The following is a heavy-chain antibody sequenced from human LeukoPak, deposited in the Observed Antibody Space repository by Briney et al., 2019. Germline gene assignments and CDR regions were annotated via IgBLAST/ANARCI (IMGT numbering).Heavy chain of an antibody. Sequence: SVKVSCKASGGTFSSYAISWVRQAPGQGLEWMGRIIPIFGTANYAQKFHGRVTITTDESTSTAYMELSSLRSEDTAVYYCARGPYGDYEPFGFDYWGQGTLVTVSS. CDR1: GGTFSSYA. CDR3: ARGPYGDYEPFGFDY. V-gene: IGHV1-69*05. CDR2: IIPIFGTA. D-gene: IGHD4-17*01. J-gene: IGHJ4*02.